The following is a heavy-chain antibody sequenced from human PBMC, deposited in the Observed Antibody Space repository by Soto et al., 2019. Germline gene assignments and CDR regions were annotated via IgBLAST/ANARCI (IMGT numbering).Heavy chain of an antibody. D-gene: IGHD2-15*01. CDR3: ARVDCSGGSCSSDY. Sequence: QVQLVESGGGVVQPGRSLRLSCAASGFTFSSYAMHWVRQAPGKGLEWVAVISYDGSNKYYADSVKGRFTISRDNSKNTLYLQMNSLRAEDTAVYYCARVDCSGGSCSSDYWGKGTLVTVSS. CDR1: GFTFSSYA. CDR2: ISYDGSNK. J-gene: IGHJ4*02. V-gene: IGHV3-30-3*01.